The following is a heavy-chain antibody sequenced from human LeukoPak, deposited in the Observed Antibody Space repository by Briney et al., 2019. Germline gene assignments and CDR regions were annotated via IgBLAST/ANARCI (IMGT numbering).Heavy chain of an antibody. J-gene: IGHJ6*04. CDR2: ISSSGSTI. CDR3: AELGITMIGGV. CDR1: GFTFRSYE. V-gene: IGHV3-48*03. Sequence: PGGSLRLSCAASGFTFRSYEMNWVRQAPGKGLEGVSYISSSGSTIYYADSVKGRFTISRDNAKNSLYLQMKSLRAEDTAVYYCAELGITMIGGVWGKGTTVTISS. D-gene: IGHD3-10*02.